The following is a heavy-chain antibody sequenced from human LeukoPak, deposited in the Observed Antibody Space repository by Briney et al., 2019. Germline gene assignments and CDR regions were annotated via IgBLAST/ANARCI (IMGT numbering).Heavy chain of an antibody. CDR2: INSDGSST. Sequence: GGSLRLSCAASGFTFSSYWMHWVRQAPGKGLVWVSRINSDGSSTSYADSVKGRFTISRDNAKNTLYLQMNSLGAEDTAVYYCARDIAAAGFDYWGQGTLVTVSS. J-gene: IGHJ4*02. CDR1: GFTFSSYW. V-gene: IGHV3-74*01. CDR3: ARDIAAAGFDY. D-gene: IGHD6-13*01.